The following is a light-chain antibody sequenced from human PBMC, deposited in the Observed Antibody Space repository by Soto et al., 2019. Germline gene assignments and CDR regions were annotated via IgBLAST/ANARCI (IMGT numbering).Light chain of an antibody. CDR3: QKYNSAPHT. J-gene: IGKJ4*02. CDR1: QDISNY. Sequence: DIQMTQSPSSLYASVGDRVTITCRTSQDISNYLAWYQQKPGKVPKLLIYAASTLQSGVPSRFSGRGSGTDFSLTISSLQPEDVATYYCQKYNSAPHTFGGGTKVEIQ. CDR2: AAS. V-gene: IGKV1-27*01.